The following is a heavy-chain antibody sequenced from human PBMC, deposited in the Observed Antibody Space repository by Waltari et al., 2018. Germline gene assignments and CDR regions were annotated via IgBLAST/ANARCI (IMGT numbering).Heavy chain of an antibody. J-gene: IGHJ4*02. CDR3: AEDREWELLGFDY. Sequence: QLQLVQSGAAVKKPGASVKVSCKASGYTFTSYAMHWVRQAPGQRLEWMGWINAGQGNKKYSQRFQGRVTINRDTSAGTDYIEVRSLGSEEPGMYECAEDREWELLGFDYWGQGTLVTV. CDR1: GYTFTSYA. D-gene: IGHD1-26*01. CDR2: INAGQGNK. V-gene: IGHV1-3*01.